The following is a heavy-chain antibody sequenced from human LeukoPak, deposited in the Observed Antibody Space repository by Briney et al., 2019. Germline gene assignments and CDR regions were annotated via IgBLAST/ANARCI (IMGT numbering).Heavy chain of an antibody. D-gene: IGHD3-22*01. CDR2: IYYSGST. Sequence: SETLSLTCTVSGGSISSSSYYWGWIRQPPGKGLEWIGSIYYSGSTYYSPSLKSRVTISVDTSKNQFSLKLSSVTAADTAVYYCAMTYYYDSSGYAPPIGDAFDIWGQGTMVTVSS. CDR3: AMTYYYDSSGYAPPIGDAFDI. V-gene: IGHV4-39*07. CDR1: GGSISSSSYY. J-gene: IGHJ3*02.